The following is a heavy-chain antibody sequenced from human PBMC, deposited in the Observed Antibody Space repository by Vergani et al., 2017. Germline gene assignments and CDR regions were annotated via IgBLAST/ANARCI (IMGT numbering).Heavy chain of an antibody. CDR3: ARDGGYSSSWFDL. Sequence: QGQLVQSGAEVKKPGSSVRVSCKASGRTFSNYAINWVRQAPGRGLEWMGGVIPIFGKPDYAPSLQGRITITADESTTTAYLELSSLKSEDTAVYYCARDGGYSSSWFDLWCQGTLIIVSS. J-gene: IGHJ5*02. CDR1: GRTFSNYA. D-gene: IGHD6-13*01. CDR2: VIPIFGKP. V-gene: IGHV1-69*01.